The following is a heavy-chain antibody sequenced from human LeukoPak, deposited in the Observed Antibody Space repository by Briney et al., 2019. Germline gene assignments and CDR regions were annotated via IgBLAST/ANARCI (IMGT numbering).Heavy chain of an antibody. CDR3: ATPPPRRRGYYDRSGYVYYFDY. CDR1: GGSISGSSYY. CDR2: IYYSGST. J-gene: IGHJ4*02. V-gene: IGHV4-39*01. D-gene: IGHD3-22*01. Sequence: SETLSLTCTVSGGSISGSSYYWGWIRQPPGKGLEWIGSIYYSGSTYYNPSLKSRVTISVDTSKNEFSLKLSSVTAADTAVYYCATPPPRRRGYYDRSGYVYYFDYWGQEILVTVSS.